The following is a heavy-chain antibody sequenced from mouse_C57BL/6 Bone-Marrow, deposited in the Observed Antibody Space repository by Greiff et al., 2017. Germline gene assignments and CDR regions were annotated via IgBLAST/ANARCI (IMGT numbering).Heavy chain of an antibody. CDR2: IYPRDGST. Sequence: QVQLQQSGPELVKPGASVKLSCKASGYTFTSYDINWVKQRPGKGLEWIGWIYPRDGSTKYNEKFKGKATLTVDKSSSTAYMELHSLTSEESAVYFCARGAYDRNYLAWFAYWGQGTLVTGSA. D-gene: IGHD2-5*01. CDR3: ARGAYDRNYLAWFAY. J-gene: IGHJ3*01. V-gene: IGHV1-85*01. CDR1: GYTFTSYD.